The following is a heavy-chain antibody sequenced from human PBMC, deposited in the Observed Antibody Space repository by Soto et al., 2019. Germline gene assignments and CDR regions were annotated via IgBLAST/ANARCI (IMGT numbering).Heavy chain of an antibody. CDR2: IIPIFGTA. V-gene: IGHV1-69*12. J-gene: IGHJ6*02. D-gene: IGHD1-20*01. Sequence: QVQLVQSGAEVTKPGSSVKVSCKASGGTFSSYAISWVRQAPGQGLEWMGGIIPIFGTANYAQKFQGRVTITADESTSTAYMELSSLRSEDTAVYYCARSITGTVSYYYGMDVWGQGTTVTVSS. CDR1: GGTFSSYA. CDR3: ARSITGTVSYYYGMDV.